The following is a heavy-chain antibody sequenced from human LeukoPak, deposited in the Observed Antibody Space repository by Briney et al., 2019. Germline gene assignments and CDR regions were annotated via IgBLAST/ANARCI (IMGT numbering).Heavy chain of an antibody. V-gene: IGHV3-7*01. CDR3: ARVEDVLRYFDWSTLGDY. J-gene: IGHJ4*02. CDR1: GFTFSSYW. Sequence: GGSLRLSCAASGFTFSSYWMSWVRQAPGKGLEWVANIKQDGSEKYYVDSVKGRFTISRDNAKNSLYLQMNSLRAEDTAVYYCARVEDVLRYFDWSTLGDYWGQGTLVTVSS. D-gene: IGHD3-9*01. CDR2: IKQDGSEK.